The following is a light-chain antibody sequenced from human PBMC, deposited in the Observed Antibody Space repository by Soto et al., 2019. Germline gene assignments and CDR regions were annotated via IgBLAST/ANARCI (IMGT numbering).Light chain of an antibody. J-gene: IGLJ3*02. Sequence: QAVVTQPPSVSAAPGQTVPVSCAGSRSNIGNNAVAWYQQLPGTAPKLLIYDNDKRPSVISDRFSASKSVTSATLAITGLQTGDEADYYCEPWDSSLSAGVFGGGTKVTVL. CDR2: DND. V-gene: IGLV1-51*01. CDR3: EPWDSSLSAGV. CDR1: RSNIGNNA.